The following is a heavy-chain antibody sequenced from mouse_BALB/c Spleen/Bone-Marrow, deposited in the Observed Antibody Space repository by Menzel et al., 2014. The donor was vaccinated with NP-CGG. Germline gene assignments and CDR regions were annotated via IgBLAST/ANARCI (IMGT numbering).Heavy chain of an antibody. Sequence: EVQLVESGGGLVQPGGSLKLSCAASGFDFSTYWMSWVRQAPGKGLEWIGEINQDSSTINYTPSLKDKFIISRDNAKNTLYLQMGKVRSEDTALYYCARLHYYGYEAYWGQGTLVTVSA. CDR1: GFDFSTYW. CDR3: ARLHYYGYEAY. J-gene: IGHJ3*01. V-gene: IGHV4-1*02. D-gene: IGHD1-2*01. CDR2: INQDSSTI.